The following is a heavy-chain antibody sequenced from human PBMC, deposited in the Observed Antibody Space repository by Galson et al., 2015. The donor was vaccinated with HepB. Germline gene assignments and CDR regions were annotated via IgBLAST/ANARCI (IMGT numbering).Heavy chain of an antibody. D-gene: IGHD3-16*01. CDR3: TGDYVEDY. CDR1: GFTFSSYA. V-gene: IGHV3-30*04. J-gene: IGHJ4*02. Sequence: SLRLSCAASGFTFSSYAMHWVRQAPGKGLEWVAVISYDGSNKYYADSVKGRFTISRDNSKNTLYLQMNSLRAEDTAVYYCTGDYVEDYWGQGTLVTVSS. CDR2: ISYDGSNK.